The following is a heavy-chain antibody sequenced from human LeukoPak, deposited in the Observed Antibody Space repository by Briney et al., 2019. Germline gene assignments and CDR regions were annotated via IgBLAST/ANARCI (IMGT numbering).Heavy chain of an antibody. CDR3: KRHYEDGDGYYRFDY. J-gene: IGHJ4*02. V-gene: IGHV5-51*01. Sequence: GESLKISWKGPGYSFTSYWIGWLRQMPGKGLGWGATVYPGDSDSRYSPSFQGQVTISADRSITTAYLQWSSLRASDNGMYYCKRHYEDGDGYYRFDYWGQGTWVTVSS. CDR1: GYSFTSYW. CDR2: VYPGDSDS. D-gene: IGHD3-22*01.